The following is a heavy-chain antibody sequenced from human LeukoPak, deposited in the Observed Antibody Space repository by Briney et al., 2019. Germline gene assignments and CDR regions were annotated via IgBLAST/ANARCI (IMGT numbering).Heavy chain of an antibody. D-gene: IGHD3-3*01. J-gene: IGHJ4*02. CDR2: IYHSGST. V-gene: IGHV4-30-2*01. CDR1: GGSVSSGSYY. Sequence: SETLSLTCTVSGGSVSSGSYYWSWIRQPPGKGLEWIGYIYHSGSTYYNPSLKSRVTISVDRSKNQFSLKLSSVTAADTAVYYCARGNDFWSGSYYFDYWGQGTLVTVSS. CDR3: ARGNDFWSGSYYFDY.